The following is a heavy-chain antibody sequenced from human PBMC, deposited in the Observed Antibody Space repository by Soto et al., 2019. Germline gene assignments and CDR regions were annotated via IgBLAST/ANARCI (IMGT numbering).Heavy chain of an antibody. J-gene: IGHJ4*02. CDR3: SINEGRDVTAFDY. V-gene: IGHV1-69*01. CDR1: GCIFTRYD. D-gene: IGHD3-10*02. CDR2: IIPIFGTA. Sequence: QVQLVQSGAEVKKPGSSVKVSCKASGCIFTRYDIRWVRQAPGQGLEWMGAIIPIFGTANYAQKFQGRVTITADATTRTAYLALSSLRSEYTAMYYCSINEGRDVTAFDYWGQGTLVTVSS.